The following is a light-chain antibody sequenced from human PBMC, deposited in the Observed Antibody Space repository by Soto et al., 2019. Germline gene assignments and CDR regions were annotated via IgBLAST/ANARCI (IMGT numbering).Light chain of an antibody. CDR1: QSVSSY. CDR3: QQRSNWLT. J-gene: IGKJ4*01. Sequence: EIVLTQSPATLSLSPGERATLSCRASQSVSSYLAWYQQKPGQAPRLLIYDASNRATGIPARFSGRGSGTDFTLTISSLEPEDFAVYDCQQRSNWLTFGGGTKVEIK. CDR2: DAS. V-gene: IGKV3-11*01.